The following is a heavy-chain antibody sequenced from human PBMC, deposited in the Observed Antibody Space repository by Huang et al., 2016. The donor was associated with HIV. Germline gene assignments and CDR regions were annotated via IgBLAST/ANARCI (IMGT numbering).Heavy chain of an antibody. J-gene: IGHJ4*02. CDR3: ARRFSSSSGYFDY. Sequence: AGGRQKPGKGREWMGITFPDDSDTTYRPAFEGQVTISADKSIGTAYLQWSSLKASDTAMYYCARRFSSSSGYFDYWGQGSLVTVSS. CDR2: TFPDDSDT. D-gene: IGHD6-6*01. V-gene: IGHV5-51*01.